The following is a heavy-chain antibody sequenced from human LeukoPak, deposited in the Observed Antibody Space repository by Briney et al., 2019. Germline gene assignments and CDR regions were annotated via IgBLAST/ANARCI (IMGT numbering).Heavy chain of an antibody. CDR1: GFTFSSYA. D-gene: IGHD1-26*01. V-gene: IGHV3-23*01. Sequence: GGSLRLSCAASGFTFSSYAMSWVRQARGKGLEGVSAISGSGGSTYYADSVKGRFTISRDNSKNTLYLQMNSLRAEDTAVYYCAKDPAGSSYFDYWGQGTLVTVSS. CDR3: AKDPAGSSYFDY. CDR2: ISGSGGST. J-gene: IGHJ4*02.